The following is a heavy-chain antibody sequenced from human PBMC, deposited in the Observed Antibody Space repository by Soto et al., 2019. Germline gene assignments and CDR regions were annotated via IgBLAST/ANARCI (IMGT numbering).Heavy chain of an antibody. CDR1: GFTVSSNY. V-gene: IGHV3-66*01. CDR3: ARDNGYGSGSFDY. CDR2: IYSGGST. Sequence: GGSLRLSCAASGFTVSSNYMSWVRQAPGKGLEWVSVIYSGGSTYYADSVKGRFTISRDNSKNTLYLQMNSLRAEDTAVYYCARDNGYGSGSFDYWGQGTLVTVSS. J-gene: IGHJ4*02. D-gene: IGHD3-10*01.